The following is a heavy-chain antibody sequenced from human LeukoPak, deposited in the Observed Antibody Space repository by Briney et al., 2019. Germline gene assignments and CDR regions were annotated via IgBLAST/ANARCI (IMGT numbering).Heavy chain of an antibody. CDR3: AKHYGDYVGFFDY. Sequence: GESLKISCKGSGYSFTNYWISWVRQLSGKGLEWMGTIDPSDSYTNYRPSFQGHVTISADKSISTAYLQWSSLKASDTAMYYCAKHYGDYVGFFDYWGQGTLVTVSS. J-gene: IGHJ4*02. V-gene: IGHV5-10-1*01. CDR1: GYSFTNYW. CDR2: IDPSDSYT. D-gene: IGHD4-17*01.